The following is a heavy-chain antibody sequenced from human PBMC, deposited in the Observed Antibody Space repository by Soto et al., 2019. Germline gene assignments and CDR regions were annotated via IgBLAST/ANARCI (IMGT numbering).Heavy chain of an antibody. V-gene: IGHV4-34*01. CDR3: ARDNITGLFDY. CDR1: GGSFSGYS. J-gene: IGHJ4*02. D-gene: IGHD2-8*02. Sequence: QVQLQQWGAGLLKPSETLSLTCAAYGGSFSGYSWTWIRQPPGTGLEWIGEINHTGSTNYNPSLKSRVTISVDTSKNQFSLELTSVTAADSAVYYCARDNITGLFDYWGQGTLVTVSS. CDR2: INHTGST.